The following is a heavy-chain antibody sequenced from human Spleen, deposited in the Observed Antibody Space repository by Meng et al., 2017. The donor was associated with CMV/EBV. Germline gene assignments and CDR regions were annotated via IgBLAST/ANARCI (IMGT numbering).Heavy chain of an antibody. CDR1: GVSFSDYY. D-gene: IGHD2-2*01. CDR3: ARGAYCSSTSCWRGGVDY. CDR2: INHSGNT. J-gene: IGHJ4*02. V-gene: IGHV4-34*01. Sequence: SETLSLTCAVYGVSFSDYYWSWIRQPPGKGLEWIGEINHSGNTKCNPSLESRVTISVDTSKNQFSLKMTSVTAADTAIYYCARGAYCSSTSCWRGGVDYWGQGTLVPVSS.